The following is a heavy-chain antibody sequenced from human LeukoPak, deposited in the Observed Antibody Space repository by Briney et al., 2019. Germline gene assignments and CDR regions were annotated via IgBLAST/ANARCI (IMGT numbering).Heavy chain of an antibody. CDR3: ARDSGYCSGGSCYGYPNAFDI. CDR2: IKEDGSEE. J-gene: IGHJ3*02. Sequence: PGGSLRLSCAASGFNFNTYWMTWVRQAPGKGLEWVANIKEDGSEEYYVDSVKGRFTISRDNAKNSLYLQMNSLRAEDTAVYYCARDSGYCSGGSCYGYPNAFDIWGQGTMVTVSS. CDR1: GFNFNTYW. V-gene: IGHV3-7*01. D-gene: IGHD2-15*01.